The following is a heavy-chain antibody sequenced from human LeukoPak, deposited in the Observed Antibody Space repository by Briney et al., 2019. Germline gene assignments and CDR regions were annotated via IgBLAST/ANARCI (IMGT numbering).Heavy chain of an antibody. D-gene: IGHD2-2*01. CDR3: ARDPQYQLLSDNWFDP. CDR2: ISAYNGNT. CDR1: GYTFTSYG. Sequence: ASVKVSCKASGYTFTSYGISWVRQAPGQGLEWMGWISAYNGNTNYAQKLRGRVTMTTDTSTSTAYMELRSLRSDDTAVYYCARDPQYQLLSDNWFDPWGQGTLVTVSS. J-gene: IGHJ5*02. V-gene: IGHV1-18*01.